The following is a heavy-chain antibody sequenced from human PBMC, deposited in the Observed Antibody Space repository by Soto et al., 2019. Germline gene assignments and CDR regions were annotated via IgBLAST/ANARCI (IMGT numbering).Heavy chain of an antibody. Sequence: ASVKVSCKASGYTFTGFHLHWVRQAPGQGLEWMGWINPKSGDTNYAQKFLGRVTMTRGTSISTGYMELSGLNSDDTALYYCAKGLWTVGHCSGGSCYDGMDVWGQGTTVTVSS. CDR3: AKGLWTVGHCSGGSCYDGMDV. J-gene: IGHJ6*02. CDR2: INPKSGDT. CDR1: GYTFTGFH. D-gene: IGHD2-15*01. V-gene: IGHV1-2*02.